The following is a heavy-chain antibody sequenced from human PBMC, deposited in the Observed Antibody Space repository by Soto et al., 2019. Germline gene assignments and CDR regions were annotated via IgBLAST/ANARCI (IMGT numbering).Heavy chain of an antibody. D-gene: IGHD1-26*01. CDR3: ARRYGSAIDY. CDR2: IYYSGST. CDR1: GGSISSYY. J-gene: IGHJ4*02. V-gene: IGHV4-59*08. Sequence: SERLSLTCTVSGGSISSYYWSWIRQPPGKGLEWLAYIYYSGSTSYNPSLKSRVSISVDTSKNQFSLKLSSVTAADTAVYYCARRYGSAIDYWGQGTLVTVSS.